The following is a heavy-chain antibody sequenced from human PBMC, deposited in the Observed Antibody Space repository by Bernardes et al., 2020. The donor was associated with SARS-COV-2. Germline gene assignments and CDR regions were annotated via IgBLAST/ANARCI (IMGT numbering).Heavy chain of an antibody. J-gene: IGHJ5*02. CDR2: ITASTDKT. CDR1: GFSFATYA. Sequence: SLRLSCETSGFSFATYAMSWVRHLPAKGLEWLAAITASTDKTYYSESAKGRFTISRDNSNRTLFLEMNRLTFDDTAVYFCAKDPPLYCSGGDCYSGGENWFDPSGQGTPVTVSS. CDR3: AKDPPLYCSGGDCYSGGENWFDP. D-gene: IGHD2-21*02. V-gene: IGHV3-23*01.